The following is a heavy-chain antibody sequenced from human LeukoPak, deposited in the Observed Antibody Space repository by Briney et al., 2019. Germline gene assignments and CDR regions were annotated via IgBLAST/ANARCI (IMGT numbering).Heavy chain of an antibody. CDR3: AKEDCSGGRCYSLHY. CDR2: INWNGGST. J-gene: IGHJ4*02. D-gene: IGHD2-15*01. V-gene: IGHV3-20*04. Sequence: GGSLRLSCAASGFTFDDYGMTWVRQIPGKGLEWVSTINWNGGSTAYADSVKGRFTISRDSAKNSLYLQMNSLRAEDAAVYYCAKEDCSGGRCYSLHYWGQGTLVTVSS. CDR1: GFTFDDYG.